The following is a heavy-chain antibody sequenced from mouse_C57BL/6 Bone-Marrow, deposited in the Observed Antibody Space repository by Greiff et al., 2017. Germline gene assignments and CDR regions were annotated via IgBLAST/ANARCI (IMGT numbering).Heavy chain of an antibody. CDR1: GFTFSSYA. D-gene: IGHD1-1*01. CDR3: ARLTVVAYYFVC. CDR2: ISDGGSYT. Sequence: EVQVVESGGGLVKPGGSLKLSCAASGFTFSSYAMSWVRQTPEQRLEWVATISDGGSYTYYPDHVKGRFTISRDNAKNKLDLQMNHLKSEDTAMYYCARLTVVAYYFVCWGRRTTHTV. J-gene: IGHJ2*01. V-gene: IGHV5-4*01.